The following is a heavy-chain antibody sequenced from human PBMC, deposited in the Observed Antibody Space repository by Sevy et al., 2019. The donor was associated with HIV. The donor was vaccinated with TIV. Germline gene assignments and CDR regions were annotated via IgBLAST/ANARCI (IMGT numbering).Heavy chain of an antibody. CDR1: GGSISSGGYY. CDR2: IYYSGST. Sequence: SETLSLTCTVSGGSISSGGYYWTWIRQHPGKGLEWIGYIYYSGSTYYNPSLKSRVTISVDTSKNQFSLKLSSATAADTAVYYCARRGTGTSPFDSWGQGTLVTVSS. D-gene: IGHD1-7*01. V-gene: IGHV4-31*03. CDR3: ARRGTGTSPFDS. J-gene: IGHJ4*02.